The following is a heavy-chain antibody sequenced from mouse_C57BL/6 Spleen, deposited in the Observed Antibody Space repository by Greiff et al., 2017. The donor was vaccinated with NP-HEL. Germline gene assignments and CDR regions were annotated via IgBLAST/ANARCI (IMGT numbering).Heavy chain of an antibody. J-gene: IGHJ2*01. D-gene: IGHD2-4*01. CDR1: GYAFTNYL. V-gene: IGHV1-54*01. CDR2: INPGSGGT. Sequence: QVQLKQSGAELVRPGTSVKVSCKASGYAFTNYLIEWVKQRPGQGLEWIGVINPGSGGTNYNEKFKGKATLTADKSSSTAYMQLSSLTSEDSAVYFCARGGYDYDEVYYFDYWGQGTTLTVSS. CDR3: ARGGYDYDEVYYFDY.